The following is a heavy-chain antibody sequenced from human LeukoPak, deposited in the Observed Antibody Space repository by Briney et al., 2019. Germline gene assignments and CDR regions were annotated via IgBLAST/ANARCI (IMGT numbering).Heavy chain of an antibody. Sequence: SETLSLTCTVSGGSISNLYWSWIRQSPRKRLEWIGYIHHNVVTNYRPSLKSRVTLSLDAPKNQFSLKLTSVTAADTAVYYCARSSDISGYYFYFDYWGPGNLVTVSS. J-gene: IGHJ4*02. CDR3: ARSSDISGYYFYFDY. D-gene: IGHD3-3*01. V-gene: IGHV4-59*01. CDR1: GGSISNLY. CDR2: IHHNVVT.